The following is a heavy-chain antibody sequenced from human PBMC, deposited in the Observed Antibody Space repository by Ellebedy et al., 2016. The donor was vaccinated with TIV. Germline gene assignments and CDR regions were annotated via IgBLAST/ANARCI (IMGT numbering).Heavy chain of an antibody. D-gene: IGHD1-1*01. CDR3: ARERSGHKWNDGFDS. CDR1: GFTFSTYG. Sequence: GESLKISCAASGFTFSTYGMHWVRQAPGRGLEWLAVISYDGSDKSYGDSVKGRFTISRDNAKNSLYLQMNSLRADDTAVYYCARERSGHKWNDGFDSWGQGTLVTVSS. J-gene: IGHJ4*02. CDR2: ISYDGSDK. V-gene: IGHV3-33*05.